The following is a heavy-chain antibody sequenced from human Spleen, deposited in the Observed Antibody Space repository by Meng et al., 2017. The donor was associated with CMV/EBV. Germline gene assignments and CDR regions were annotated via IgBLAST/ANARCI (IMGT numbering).Heavy chain of an antibody. Sequence: SETLSLTCTVSGGSISSSSYFWGWIRQPPGKGLEWIGNIYYIGTTYYNPSLKSRVTISVHMSKNQFSLKLSSVTAADTAVYYCAKSTLAGPWGSFDYWGQGTLVTVSS. CDR1: GGSISSSSYF. CDR3: AKSTLAGPWGSFDY. CDR2: IYYIGTT. J-gene: IGHJ4*02. V-gene: IGHV4-39*07. D-gene: IGHD6-19*01.